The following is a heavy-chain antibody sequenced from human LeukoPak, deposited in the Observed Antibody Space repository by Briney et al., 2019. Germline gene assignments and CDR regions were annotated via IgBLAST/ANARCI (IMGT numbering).Heavy chain of an antibody. V-gene: IGHV3-49*03. D-gene: IGHD3-16*01. CDR1: GFTFGVYS. CDR3: TRDRMMTDF. J-gene: IGHJ4*02. CDR2: IRNKASGGTT. Sequence: GGSRRLSCTASGFTFGVYSMTWFRKAPGKGLEWVSFIRNKASGGTTEHAASVRGRFTTSRDDSKSIAYLQMNSLKTEDTALYYCTRDRMMTDFWGQGTLVTVSS.